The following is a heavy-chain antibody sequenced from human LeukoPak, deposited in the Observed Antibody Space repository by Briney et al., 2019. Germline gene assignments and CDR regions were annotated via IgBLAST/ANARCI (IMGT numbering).Heavy chain of an antibody. CDR1: GGTFSSNA. CDR2: INPIFGTA. CDR3: AREGRVRGYNSTWYYFDY. Sequence: SVKVSCKASGGTFSSNAISWVRQAPGQGLEWVGGINPIFGTANYAQKFQGRVTITADESTSTAYMELSSLRSEDTAVYYCAREGRVRGYNSTWYYFDYWGQGTLVTVSS. J-gene: IGHJ4*02. V-gene: IGHV1-69*13. D-gene: IGHD6-13*01.